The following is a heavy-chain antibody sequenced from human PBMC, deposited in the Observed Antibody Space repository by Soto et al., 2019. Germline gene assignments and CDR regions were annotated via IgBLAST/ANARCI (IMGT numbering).Heavy chain of an antibody. D-gene: IGHD3-10*01. J-gene: IGHJ6*02. CDR2: IMYSGYS. V-gene: IGHV4-59*08. CDR1: GDSLTNYY. CDR3: ARHGFGPLHGLVDV. Sequence: QVQLQESAPGLLKPSETLSLTCNVSGDSLTNYYCSWIRQPPGKGLEWIGYIMYSGYSAYNPSLKRRVTMSMDTSKTQFSLMLESVTATDTAVYYCARHGFGPLHGLVDVWGQGTTVIVSS.